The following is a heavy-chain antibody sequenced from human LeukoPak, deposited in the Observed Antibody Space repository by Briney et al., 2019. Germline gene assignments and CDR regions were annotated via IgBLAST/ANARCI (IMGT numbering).Heavy chain of an antibody. CDR1: GFTFSSYA. Sequence: GGSLRLSCAASGFTFSSYAMHWVRQAPGKGLEWVAVIWYDGSNKYYADSVKGRFTISRDNSKNTLYLQMNSLRAEDTAVYYCARGSRPGYSSGWYEDYWGQGTLVTVSS. CDR2: IWYDGSNK. J-gene: IGHJ4*02. D-gene: IGHD6-19*01. CDR3: ARGSRPGYSSGWYEDY. V-gene: IGHV3-33*08.